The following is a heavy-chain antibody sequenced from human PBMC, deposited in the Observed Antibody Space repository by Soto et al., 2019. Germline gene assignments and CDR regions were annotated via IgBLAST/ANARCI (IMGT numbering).Heavy chain of an antibody. J-gene: IGHJ4*02. D-gene: IGHD3-10*01. Sequence: GASVKVSCKVSGYTLTELSMHWVRQAPGKGLEWMGGFDPEDGETIYAQKFQGRVTMTEDTSTDTAYMELSSLRSEDTAVYYCATPLLWFGEFPFYYFDYWGQGTLVTVSS. CDR3: ATPLLWFGEFPFYYFDY. CDR2: FDPEDGET. V-gene: IGHV1-24*01. CDR1: GYTLTELS.